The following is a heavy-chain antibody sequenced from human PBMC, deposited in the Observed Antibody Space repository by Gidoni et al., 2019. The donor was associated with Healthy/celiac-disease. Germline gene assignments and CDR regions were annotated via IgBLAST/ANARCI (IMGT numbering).Heavy chain of an antibody. D-gene: IGHD1-7*01. CDR1: GGTFSSYT. Sequence: QVQLVQSGAEVKKPGSSVKVSCKASGGTFSSYTISWVRQAPGQGLEWMGRIIPILGIANYAQKFQGRVTITADKSTSTAYMELSSLRSEDTAVYYCARGVELRPAYFDYWGQGTLVTVSS. J-gene: IGHJ4*02. CDR3: ARGVELRPAYFDY. CDR2: IIPILGIA. V-gene: IGHV1-69*02.